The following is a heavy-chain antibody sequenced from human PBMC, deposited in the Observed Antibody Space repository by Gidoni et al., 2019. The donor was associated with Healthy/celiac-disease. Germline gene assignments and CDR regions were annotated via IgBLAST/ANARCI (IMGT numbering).Heavy chain of an antibody. CDR2: ISGSGGST. J-gene: IGHJ6*02. CDR3: AKSYCSSTSCYARNYYYYYGMDV. Sequence: EVQLLESGGGLVQPGGSLRLSCAASGLTFSSYASSWVRQAPGKGLEWVSAISGSGGSTCYADSVKGRFTISRDNSKNTLYLQMNSLRAEDTAVYYCAKSYCSSTSCYARNYYYYYGMDVWGQGTTVTVSS. D-gene: IGHD2-2*01. V-gene: IGHV3-23*01. CDR1: GLTFSSYA.